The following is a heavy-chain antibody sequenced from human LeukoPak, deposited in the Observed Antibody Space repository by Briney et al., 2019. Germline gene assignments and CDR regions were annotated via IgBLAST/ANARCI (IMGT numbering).Heavy chain of an antibody. J-gene: IGHJ5*02. Sequence: SETLSLTCTVSGGSISSSSYYWGWLRQPPGKGLEWIGSTYYSGSTYYNPSLKSRVTISVDTSKNQFSLKLSSVTAADTAVYFCASGSSGYDPWGQGTLVTVSA. D-gene: IGHD5-12*01. CDR2: TYYSGST. CDR1: GGSISSSSYY. V-gene: IGHV4-39*07. CDR3: ASGSSGYDP.